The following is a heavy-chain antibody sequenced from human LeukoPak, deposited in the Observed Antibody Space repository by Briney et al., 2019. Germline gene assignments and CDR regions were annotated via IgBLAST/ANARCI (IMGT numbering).Heavy chain of an antibody. CDR2: TYFRSRWYN. CDR3: SRSAAGAFDV. CDR1: GDSVSRNSAT. V-gene: IGHV6-1*01. J-gene: IGHJ3*01. Sequence: SQTLSLTCAISGDSVSRNSATWNWIRQSPSRGLEWLGRTYFRSRWYNDYAVPVKSRITISADTSKNQLSLQLSSVTPEDTAVYYCSRSAAGAFDVWGQGTMVTVSS.